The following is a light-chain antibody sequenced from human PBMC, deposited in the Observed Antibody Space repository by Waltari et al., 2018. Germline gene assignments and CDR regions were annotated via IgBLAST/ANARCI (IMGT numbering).Light chain of an antibody. J-gene: IGLJ2*01. CDR3: QVWDSTNVL. Sequence: SYELTQALSVSLAQGQTARITCGGPNIGSRNVHWYQLQPGQAPVLVIYRDRNRPSGIPERFSGSNSLNTATLTISRAQVGDEGDYFCQVWDSTNVLFGGGTKLTVL. CDR2: RDR. CDR1: NIGSRN. V-gene: IGLV3-9*01.